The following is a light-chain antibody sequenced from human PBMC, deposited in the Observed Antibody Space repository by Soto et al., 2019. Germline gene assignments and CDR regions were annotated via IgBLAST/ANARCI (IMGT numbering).Light chain of an antibody. CDR1: SSNIGSNT. CDR3: AAWDDSLNAAV. CDR2: KND. J-gene: IGLJ3*02. Sequence: QAVVTQPPSASGTPGQRVTISCSGSSSNIGSNTVNWYQHLPGTAPKLLLYKNDQRPSGVPDRFSGSKSGTSASLAISGLQSEDETDFYCAAWDDSLNAAVFGGGTMLTVL. V-gene: IGLV1-44*01.